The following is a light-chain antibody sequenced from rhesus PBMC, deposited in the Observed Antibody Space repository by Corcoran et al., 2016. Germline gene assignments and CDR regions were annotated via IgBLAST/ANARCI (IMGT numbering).Light chain of an antibody. J-gene: IGKJ2*01. V-gene: IGKV1-32*03. CDR2: YAS. CDR3: QHGYGTPYS. CDR1: QDIRSN. Sequence: DIQMSQSPASLSATVGDRVTMTCRPSQDIRSNLNWYQQKPGKVPKVLIYYASTLQSGVPSRFSGSGVGTDFILTISSLQLEDFATYYCQHGYGTPYSFGRGTKVEIK.